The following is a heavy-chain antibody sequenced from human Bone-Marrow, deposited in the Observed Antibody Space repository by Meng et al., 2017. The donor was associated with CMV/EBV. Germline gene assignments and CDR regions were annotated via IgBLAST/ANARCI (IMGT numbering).Heavy chain of an antibody. D-gene: IGHD6-6*01. CDR1: GFTFDTYT. Sequence: GESLKISCVGSGFTFDTYTMNWVRLAPGKGLEWLSSLTGSSSNIYYAESVRGRFTISRDNAKKSLYLQMNSLRAEDTAVYYCARSTRLGRLAYWGQGIQVTASS. V-gene: IGHV3-21*01. CDR3: ARSTRLGRLAY. J-gene: IGHJ4*02. CDR2: LTGSSSNI.